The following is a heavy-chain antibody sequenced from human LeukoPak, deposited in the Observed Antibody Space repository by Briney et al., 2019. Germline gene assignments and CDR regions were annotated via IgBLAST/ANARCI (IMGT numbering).Heavy chain of an antibody. D-gene: IGHD5-12*01. J-gene: IGHJ4*02. Sequence: PSETLSLTCAVSGGSISSSSSYWGWIRQPPGKGLEWIGSIYYSGSTYYNPSLKSRVIISEDTSKNQFSLKLSSVTAADTAVYYCARRQYSGYDSGFDYWGQGTLVTVSS. V-gene: IGHV4-39*01. CDR3: ARRQYSGYDSGFDY. CDR2: IYYSGST. CDR1: GGSISSSSSY.